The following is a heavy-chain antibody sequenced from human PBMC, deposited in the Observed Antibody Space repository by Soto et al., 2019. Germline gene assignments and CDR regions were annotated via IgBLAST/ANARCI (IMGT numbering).Heavy chain of an antibody. J-gene: IGHJ4*02. Sequence: GASVKVSCKASGYTFTSYYMHWVRQAPGQGLDWMGIINPSGGSTSYAQKFQGRVTMTRDTSTSTVYMELSSLRSEDTAVYYCARGGEHYDFWSGYPKDEVFDYWGQGTLVTVSS. CDR1: GYTFTSYY. CDR2: INPSGGST. V-gene: IGHV1-46*03. D-gene: IGHD3-3*01. CDR3: ARGGEHYDFWSGYPKDEVFDY.